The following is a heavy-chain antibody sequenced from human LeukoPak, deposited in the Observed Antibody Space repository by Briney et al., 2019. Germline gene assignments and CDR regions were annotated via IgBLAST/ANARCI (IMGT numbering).Heavy chain of an antibody. V-gene: IGHV3-33*01. Sequence: PGRSLRLSCAASGFTFSSYGMHWVRQTPGKGLEWVAIIWSDGSNKYYADSVKGRFTISRDNSKNTLYLQMNSLRAEDTAVYYCARGSGSFSGGFDYWSQGTLVTVSS. CDR1: GFTFSSYG. D-gene: IGHD1-26*01. CDR2: IWSDGSNK. CDR3: ARGSGSFSGGFDY. J-gene: IGHJ4*02.